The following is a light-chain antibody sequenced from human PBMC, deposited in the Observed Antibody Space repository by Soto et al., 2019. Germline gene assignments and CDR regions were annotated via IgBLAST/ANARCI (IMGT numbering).Light chain of an antibody. CDR1: QSISSY. J-gene: IGKJ1*01. CDR3: QQSYSTPPWT. Sequence: DIQMTQSPSSLSATVGDRVTIHCRASQSISSYLNWYQQKPGKAPKLLIYAASSLQSGVPSRFSGSGSGTDFTLTISSLQPEDFATYYCQQSYSTPPWTFAQGTKVDI. V-gene: IGKV1-39*01. CDR2: AAS.